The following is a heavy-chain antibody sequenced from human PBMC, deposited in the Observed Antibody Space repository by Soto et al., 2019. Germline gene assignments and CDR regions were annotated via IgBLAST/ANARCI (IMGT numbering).Heavy chain of an antibody. J-gene: IGHJ4*02. CDR2: IYHSGST. CDR1: GGSISSSNW. D-gene: IGHD3-22*01. V-gene: IGHV4-4*02. CDR3: ARDRYYDSSGYYHHYYFDY. Sequence: PSETLSLTCAVSGGSISSSNWWSWVRQPPGKRLEWIGEIYHSGSTNYNPSLKSRVTISVDKSKNQFSLKLSSVTAADTAVYYCARDRYYDSSGYYHHYYFDYWGQGTLVTVSS.